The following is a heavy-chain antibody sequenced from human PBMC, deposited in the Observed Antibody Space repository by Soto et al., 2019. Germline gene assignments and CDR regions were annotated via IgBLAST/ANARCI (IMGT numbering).Heavy chain of an antibody. CDR1: GYTFTSYG. Sequence: SVKGSCKATGYTFTSYGIRWVRQAPVQGLEWMGWISAYNGNTNYAQKLQGRVTMTTDTSTSTAYMELRSLRSDDTAVYYCARDSLVRGVTQRSYYYYGMDVWGQGTTVTVSS. CDR2: ISAYNGNT. V-gene: IGHV1-18*04. J-gene: IGHJ6*02. CDR3: ARDSLVRGVTQRSYYYYGMDV. D-gene: IGHD3-10*01.